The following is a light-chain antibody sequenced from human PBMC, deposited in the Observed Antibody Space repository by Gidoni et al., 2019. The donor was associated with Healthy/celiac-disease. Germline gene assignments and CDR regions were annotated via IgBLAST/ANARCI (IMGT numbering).Light chain of an antibody. Sequence: ITCRASQRLDRFLNLYQPIPGKAPKLLIYAASTLQSWVPSRFSGSGSGTQFTLPITSLHPEVSATYFCQQSQGTPWTFGQGTKVEIK. J-gene: IGKJ1*01. CDR1: QRLDRF. CDR2: AAS. V-gene: IGKV1-39*01. CDR3: QQSQGTPWT.